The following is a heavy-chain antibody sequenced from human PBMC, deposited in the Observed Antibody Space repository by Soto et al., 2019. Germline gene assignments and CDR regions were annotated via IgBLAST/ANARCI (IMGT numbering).Heavy chain of an antibody. V-gene: IGHV3-30-3*01. Sequence: QVQLVESGGGVVQPGRSLRLSCAASGFIFSDFPMHWVRQAPCKGLQWVEVTSYDGGNKYYADSVKGRFTISSDNSKNTLYLQMNSLRAEDTAVYYCARPNYGSGSYNGAMDVWGQGTTVTVSS. D-gene: IGHD3-10*01. J-gene: IGHJ6*02. CDR2: TSYDGGNK. CDR1: GFIFSDFP. CDR3: ARPNYGSGSYNGAMDV.